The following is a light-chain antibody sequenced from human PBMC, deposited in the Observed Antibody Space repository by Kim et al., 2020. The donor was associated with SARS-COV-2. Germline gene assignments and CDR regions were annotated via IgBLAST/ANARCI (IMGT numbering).Light chain of an antibody. CDR3: LQHNSYPLT. J-gene: IGKJ4*01. V-gene: IGKV1-17*03. CDR1: QGISNY. Sequence: DIQMTQSPSAMSASVGDRVTITCRASQGISNYLAWFQQKPGKVPKRLIYGASVLQSGVPSRFSGSGFGTEFTLTISSLQPEDFATYFCLQHNSYPLTFGGGTKVEIK. CDR2: GAS.